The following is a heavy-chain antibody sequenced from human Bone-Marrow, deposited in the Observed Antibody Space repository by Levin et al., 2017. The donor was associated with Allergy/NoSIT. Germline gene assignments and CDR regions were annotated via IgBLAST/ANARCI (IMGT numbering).Heavy chain of an antibody. CDR1: GFTFSAYA. Sequence: LSLTCAASGFTFSAYAMHWVRQAPGKGLEWVAIISHDGTNKYYADSVKGRFIISRDNSKNTLYLQMSSLRGEDTAVYFCARDYVTRPTTSGVVPGFDYYYGMDVWGQGTTVTVSS. CDR2: ISHDGTNK. CDR3: ARDYVTRPTTSGVVPGFDYYYGMDV. J-gene: IGHJ6*02. D-gene: IGHD3-3*01. V-gene: IGHV3-30-3*01.